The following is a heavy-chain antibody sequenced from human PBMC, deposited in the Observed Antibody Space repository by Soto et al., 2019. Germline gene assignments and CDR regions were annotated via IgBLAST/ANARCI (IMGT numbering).Heavy chain of an antibody. CDR2: INPSGDST. Sequence: ASVKVSCKASGYAFSGFYMHLVRQAPGQGLEWMGAINPSGDSTTYAQKFQGRLTMTKDTSTSTLYMELSSLRSEDTAVYYCARDWEFGFWGQGTLVTVSS. D-gene: IGHD3-10*01. V-gene: IGHV1-46*01. J-gene: IGHJ4*02. CDR1: GYAFSGFY. CDR3: ARDWEFGF.